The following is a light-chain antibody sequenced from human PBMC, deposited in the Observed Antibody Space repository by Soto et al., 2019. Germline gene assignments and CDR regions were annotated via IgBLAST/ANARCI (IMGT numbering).Light chain of an antibody. J-gene: IGLJ3*02. CDR1: SGDVGSYDR. CDR2: EVN. V-gene: IGLV2-23*02. CDR3: CSSVGGPNWV. Sequence: QSVLTQPASVSGSPGQSIAISCTGTSGDVGSYDRVSWYKQHPGKAPTLMIYEVNKRPSGVSNRFSGSKSGNTASLTISGLQAEDEADYYCCSSVGGPNWVFGGGTKLTVL.